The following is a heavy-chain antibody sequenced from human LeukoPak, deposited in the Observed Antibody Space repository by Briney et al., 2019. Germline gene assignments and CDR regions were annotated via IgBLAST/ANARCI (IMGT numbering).Heavy chain of an antibody. CDR1: GGSISSYY. CDR3: ARSPEWELLLFDY. V-gene: IGHV4-59*01. Sequence: SETLSLTCTVSGGSISSYYWSWIRQPPGKGLEWIGYIYYSGSTNYNPSLKSRVTISVDTSKNQFSLKLSSVTAADTAVYYCARSPEWELLLFDYWGQGTLVTVSS. D-gene: IGHD1-26*01. J-gene: IGHJ4*02. CDR2: IYYSGST.